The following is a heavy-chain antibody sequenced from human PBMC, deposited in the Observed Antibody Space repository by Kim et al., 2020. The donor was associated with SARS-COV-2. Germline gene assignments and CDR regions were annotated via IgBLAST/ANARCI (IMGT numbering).Heavy chain of an antibody. V-gene: IGHV3-23*01. J-gene: IGHJ5*02. D-gene: IGHD3-10*01. Sequence: VKGRFTISRDNSKNTLYLQMNSLRAEDTAVYYCAKDGLMVRGVDFNWVDPWGQGTLVTVSS. CDR3: AKDGLMVRGVDFNWVDP.